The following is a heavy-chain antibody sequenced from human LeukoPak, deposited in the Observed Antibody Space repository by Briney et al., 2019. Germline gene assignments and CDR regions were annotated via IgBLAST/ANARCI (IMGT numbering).Heavy chain of an antibody. V-gene: IGHV1-46*01. CDR2: INSSGGST. J-gene: IGHJ5*02. CDR3: AREGGPFA. Sequence: ASVKVSCKASGYTFTGYYIHWVRQAPGQGLEWMGIINSSGGSTTYAQKFQGRVTMTRDTSTSTVYMELSSLRSEDTAVYYCAREGGPFAWGQGTLVTVSS. CDR1: GYTFTGYY. D-gene: IGHD3-16*01.